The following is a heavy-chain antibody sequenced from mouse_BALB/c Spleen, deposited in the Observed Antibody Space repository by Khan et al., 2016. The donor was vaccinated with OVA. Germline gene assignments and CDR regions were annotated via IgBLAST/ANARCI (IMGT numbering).Heavy chain of an antibody. V-gene: IGHV2-9*02. Sequence: VHLKESGPGLVAPSQSLSITCTVSGFSLTTSAIHWVRQPTGKGLEWLGVIWAGGSTNYNSALMSRLIISKDNSKSQVFLKMNSLQTVDTAMYYCARDDGGGNDAMDYWGQGTSVTVSS. J-gene: IGHJ4*01. CDR2: IWAGGST. CDR3: ARDDGGGNDAMDY. D-gene: IGHD2-1*01. CDR1: GFSLTTSA.